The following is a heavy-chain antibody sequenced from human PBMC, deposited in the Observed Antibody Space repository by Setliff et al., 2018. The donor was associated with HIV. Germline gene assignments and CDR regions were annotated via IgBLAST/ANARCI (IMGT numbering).Heavy chain of an antibody. CDR2: IIHSGST. J-gene: IGHJ6*02. CDR3: VAPTMDV. Sequence: KPSETLSLTCAVYGGSFSGYYWSWIRQPPGKGLEWIGEIIHSGSTNYNPSLKSRVTISVDTSRNQFSLRLNSVTAADTALYYCVAPTMDVWGQGISVTVSS. CDR1: GGSFSGYY. V-gene: IGHV4-34*03.